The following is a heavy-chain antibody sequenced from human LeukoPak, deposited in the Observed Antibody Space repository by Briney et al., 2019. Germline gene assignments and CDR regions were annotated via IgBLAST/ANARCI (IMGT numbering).Heavy chain of an antibody. D-gene: IGHD1-1*01. CDR3: ATVVSSVQLERQGNYYYYGMDV. V-gene: IGHV1-24*01. CDR1: GYTLTELS. CDR2: FDPEDGET. Sequence: ASVTVSCTVSGYTLTELSMHWVRQAPGKGLEWMGGFDPEDGETIYAQKFQGRVTMTEDTSTDTAYMELSSLRSEDTAVYYCATVVSSVQLERQGNYYYYGMDVWGQGTTVTVSS. J-gene: IGHJ6*02.